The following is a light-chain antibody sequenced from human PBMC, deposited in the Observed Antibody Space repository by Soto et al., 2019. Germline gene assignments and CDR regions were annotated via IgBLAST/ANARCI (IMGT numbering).Light chain of an antibody. CDR2: DES. Sequence: EIVMTQYPATLSVSPGARSTLSCRASQSVGSSLAWFQQKPGQSPRLLIYDESNRATGIPARFSGSGSGTDFTLTISSLEPEDFAVYYCQQYGSSGTVGQGTKVEIK. CDR1: QSVGSS. CDR3: QQYGSSGT. V-gene: IGKV3-11*01. J-gene: IGKJ1*01.